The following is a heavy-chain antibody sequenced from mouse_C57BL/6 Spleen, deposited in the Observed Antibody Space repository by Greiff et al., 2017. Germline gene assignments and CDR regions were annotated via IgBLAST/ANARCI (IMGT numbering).Heavy chain of an antibody. J-gene: IGHJ4*01. CDR3: ARESIYYDYVGAMDY. V-gene: IGHV1-54*01. D-gene: IGHD2-4*01. Sequence: QVQLKESGAELVRPGTSVKVSCKASGYAFTNYLIEWVKQRPGQGLEWIGVINPGSGGTNYNEKFKGKATLTADKSSSTAYMQLSSLTSEDSAVYFCARESIYYDYVGAMDYWGQGTSVTVSS. CDR2: INPGSGGT. CDR1: GYAFTNYL.